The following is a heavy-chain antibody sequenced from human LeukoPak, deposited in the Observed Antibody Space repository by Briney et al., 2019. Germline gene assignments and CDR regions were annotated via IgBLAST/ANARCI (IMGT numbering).Heavy chain of an antibody. J-gene: IGHJ5*02. CDR2: INPNSGGT. CDR1: GYTFTGYY. V-gene: IGHV1-2*02. D-gene: IGHD2-15*01. Sequence: GASVKVSCKASGYTFTGYYMHWVRQAPGQGLEWMGWINPNSGGTNYAQKLQGRVTMTTDTSTSTAYMELRSLRSDDTAVYYCARPIRYCSGGSCYDWFDPWGQGTLVTVSS. CDR3: ARPIRYCSGGSCYDWFDP.